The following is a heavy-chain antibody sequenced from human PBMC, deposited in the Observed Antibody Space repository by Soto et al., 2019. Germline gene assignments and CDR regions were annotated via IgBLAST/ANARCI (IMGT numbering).Heavy chain of an antibody. V-gene: IGHV3-33*01. CDR2: IWYDGSNK. CDR3: ARDSLSSFSSSWYYYYGMYV. D-gene: IGHD6-13*01. Sequence: QVQLVESGGGVVQPGRSLRLSCAASGFTFSSYGMHWVRQAPGKGLEWVAVIWYDGSNKYYADSVKGRFTISRDNSKNTLYLQMNSLRAEDTAVYYCARDSLSSFSSSWYYYYGMYVWGQGTTVTVSS. CDR1: GFTFSSYG. J-gene: IGHJ6*02.